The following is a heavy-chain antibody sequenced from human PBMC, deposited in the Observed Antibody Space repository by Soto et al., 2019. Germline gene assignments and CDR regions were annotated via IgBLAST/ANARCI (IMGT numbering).Heavy chain of an antibody. CDR1: GGSISNHY. D-gene: IGHD7-27*01. V-gene: IGHV4-59*11. CDR2: IYYNGNT. Sequence: QVQLQESGPGLVKPSETLSLTCSVSGGSISNHYWSWIRQPPGKGLEWIGYIYYNGNTNYNPSLKCRVTMAVDTSRHQISLKVTTVTAADTAVYYCTRANWYSEYWGQGTLVTVSS. J-gene: IGHJ4*02. CDR3: TRANWYSEY.